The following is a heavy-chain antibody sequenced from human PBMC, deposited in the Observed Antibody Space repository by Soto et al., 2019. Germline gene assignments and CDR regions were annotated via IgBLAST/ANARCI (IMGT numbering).Heavy chain of an antibody. D-gene: IGHD3-22*01. CDR2: INSDGSRT. CDR3: ARGDGDYYDGNGYLGRH. J-gene: IGHJ4*02. V-gene: IGHV3-74*01. Sequence: LRLSCAASGFTFSSYPMHWVRQAPGKGLVWVSRINSDGSRTSYADSAKGRFTISRDNAKNTVYLQMNSLRAEDTAVYYCARGDGDYYDGNGYLGRHWGQGTLVTVSS. CDR1: GFTFSSYP.